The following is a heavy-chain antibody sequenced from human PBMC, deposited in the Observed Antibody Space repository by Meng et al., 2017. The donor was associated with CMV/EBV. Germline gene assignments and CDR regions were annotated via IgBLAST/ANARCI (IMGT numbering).Heavy chain of an antibody. V-gene: IGHV1-2*06. J-gene: IGHJ4*02. D-gene: IGHD2-2*03. CDR1: GYSFIGHY. Sequence: GQRVESGSEGKKPGASVKVSCKASGYSFIGHYIHWVRQAPGQGLEWMGRINPNSAGTNYVEKFQGRVTMTRDTSNNIVYMELTRLTSDDTAVYYCTRSWIDSFTPDFDYWGQGTLVTVSS. CDR2: INPNSAGT. CDR3: TRSWIDSFTPDFDY.